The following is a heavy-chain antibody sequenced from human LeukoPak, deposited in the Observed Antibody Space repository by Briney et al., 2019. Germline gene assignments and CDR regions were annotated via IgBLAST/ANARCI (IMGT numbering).Heavy chain of an antibody. V-gene: IGHV1-69*05. Sequence: WASVKVSCKASGGTFSSYAISWVRQAPGQGLEWMGRIIPIFGTANYAQKFQGRVTITTDESTSTAYMELSSLRSEDTAVYYCARSYYYGSGSYPDYWGQGTLVTVSS. CDR2: IIPIFGTA. D-gene: IGHD3-10*01. CDR1: GGTFSSYA. CDR3: ARSYYYGSGSYPDY. J-gene: IGHJ4*02.